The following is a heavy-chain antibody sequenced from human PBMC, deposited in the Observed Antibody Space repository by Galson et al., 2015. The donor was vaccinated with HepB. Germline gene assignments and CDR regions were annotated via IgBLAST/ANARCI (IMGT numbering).Heavy chain of an antibody. J-gene: IGHJ4*02. CDR2: ISYDGDNK. Sequence: SLRLSCAASGFTFSTYAMHWVRQAPGKGLEWVAVISYDGDNKYYSDSVKGRFTISRDNSKNTLYLQMNSLRAEDTAIYYCAGSGWYAPLDYWGQGTLVTVSS. V-gene: IGHV3-30-3*01. CDR3: AGSGWYAPLDY. CDR1: GFTFSTYA. D-gene: IGHD6-19*01.